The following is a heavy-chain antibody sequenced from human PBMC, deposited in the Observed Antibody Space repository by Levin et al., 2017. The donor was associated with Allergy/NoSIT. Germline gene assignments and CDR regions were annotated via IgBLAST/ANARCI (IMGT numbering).Heavy chain of an antibody. CDR1: GGSINNYY. CDR3: ARDLRDYGGNSLPNWFDP. D-gene: IGHD4-23*01. J-gene: IGHJ5*02. Sequence: SETLSLTCTVSGGSINNYYWSWIRQPPGKGLEWIGYIYYSGSTNYNPSLKSRVTISLDTSKNQFSLKLSSVTAADTAVYYCARDLRDYGGNSLPNWFDPWGQGTLVTVSS. CDR2: IYYSGST. V-gene: IGHV4-59*01.